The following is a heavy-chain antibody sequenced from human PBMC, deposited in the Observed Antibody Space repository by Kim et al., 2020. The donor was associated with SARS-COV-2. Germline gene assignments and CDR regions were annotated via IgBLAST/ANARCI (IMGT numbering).Heavy chain of an antibody. V-gene: IGHV4-39*01. Sequence: SETLSLTCTVSGGSISSSSYYWAWIRQPPGKGLEWIGNIYYSGSTYYNPSLKSRVTISVDTSKNQFSLKLSSVTAADTAVYYCARHYSMIVPRGMDWFDPWGQGTLVTVSS. CDR1: GGSISSSSYY. D-gene: IGHD3-22*01. CDR3: ARHYSMIVPRGMDWFDP. J-gene: IGHJ5*02. CDR2: IYYSGST.